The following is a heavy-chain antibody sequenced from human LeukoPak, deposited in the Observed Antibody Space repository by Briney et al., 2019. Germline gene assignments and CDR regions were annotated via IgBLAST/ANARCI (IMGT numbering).Heavy chain of an antibody. V-gene: IGHV1-46*01. D-gene: IGHD6-13*01. CDR1: GYTFTSYY. CDR3: ARGGGAAAAHNWFDP. J-gene: IGHJ5*02. Sequence: GASVKVSCKASGYTFTSYYMHWVRQAPGQGLEWMGIINPSGGSTSYAQKFQGRVTMTRDTSTSTVYMGLSSLRSEDTAVYYCARGGGAAAAHNWFDPWGQGTLVTVSS. CDR2: INPSGGST.